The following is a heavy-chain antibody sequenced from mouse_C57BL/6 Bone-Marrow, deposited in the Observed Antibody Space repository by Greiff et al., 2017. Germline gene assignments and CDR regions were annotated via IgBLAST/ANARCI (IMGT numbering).Heavy chain of an antibody. CDR1: GFTFTSYW. D-gene: IGHD2-4*01. J-gene: IGHJ2*01. CDR2: IDPAASDT. CDR3: ARGLRRFDY. Sequence: QVQLQQPGAELVRPGSSVKLSCTASGFTFTSYWMHWVKQRPIQGLEWIGKIDPAASDTNYNQKFKDKATLTIAKSSSTAYMQLSSLTSEDSAVYYCARGLRRFDYWGQGTTLTVSS. V-gene: IGHV1-52*01.